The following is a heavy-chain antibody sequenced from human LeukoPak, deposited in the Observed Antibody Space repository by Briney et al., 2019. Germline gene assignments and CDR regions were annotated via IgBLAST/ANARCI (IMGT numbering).Heavy chain of an antibody. CDR3: ASVVSGSYLGDAFDI. CDR1: GYTFTSYG. CDR2: ISAYNGNT. D-gene: IGHD1-26*01. J-gene: IGHJ3*02. Sequence: ASVKVSCKASGYTFTSYGISWVRQAPGQGLEWMGWISAYNGNTNYAQKLQGRVTMTTDTSTSTAYMELRSLRSDDTAVYYCASVVSGSYLGDAFDIWGQGTMVTVSS. V-gene: IGHV1-18*01.